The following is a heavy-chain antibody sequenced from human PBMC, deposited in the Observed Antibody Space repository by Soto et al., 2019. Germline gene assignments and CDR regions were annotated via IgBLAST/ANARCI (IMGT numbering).Heavy chain of an antibody. CDR3: ARDQVFQDSSCNLPGS. V-gene: IGHV1-18*01. Sequence: ASVKVSCKASGYNFPSYGFSWVRQAPGQGLEWMGWISANNGNTNYAQKFQDRVTMTTDTSPTTAYMELRSLRSHDTAVYYCARDQVFQDSSCNLPGSSGRGTPVTVYS. CDR2: ISANNGNT. J-gene: IGHJ5*02. D-gene: IGHD3-22*01. CDR1: GYNFPSYG.